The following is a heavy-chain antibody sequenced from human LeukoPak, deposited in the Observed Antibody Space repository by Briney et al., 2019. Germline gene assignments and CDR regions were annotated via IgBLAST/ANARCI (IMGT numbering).Heavy chain of an antibody. CDR2: IYYSGST. CDR3: ARVFSYGVYYFDY. CDR1: GGSISSSSYY. J-gene: IGHJ4*02. V-gene: IGHV4-39*07. Sequence: SETLSLTCTVSGGSISSSSYYWGWVRQPPGKGLEWIGSIYYSGSTYYNPSLKSRVTISVDTSKNQFSLKLSSVTAADTAVYHCARVFSYGVYYFDYWGQGTLVTVSS. D-gene: IGHD5-18*01.